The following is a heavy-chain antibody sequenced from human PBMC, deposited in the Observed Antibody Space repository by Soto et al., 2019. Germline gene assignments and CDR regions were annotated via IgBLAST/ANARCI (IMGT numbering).Heavy chain of an antibody. CDR1: GFTFSSYA. J-gene: IGHJ3*02. D-gene: IGHD3-3*01. CDR2: ISYDGSNK. CDR3: ARGLDYDFWSGYYWNGVGAFDI. Sequence: QVQLVESGGGVVQPGRSLRLSCAASGFTFSSYAMHWVRQAPGKGLEWVAVISYDGSNKYYADSVKGRFTISRDNSKNTLYLQMNSLRAEDTAVYYCARGLDYDFWSGYYWNGVGAFDIWGQGTMVTVSS. V-gene: IGHV3-30-3*01.